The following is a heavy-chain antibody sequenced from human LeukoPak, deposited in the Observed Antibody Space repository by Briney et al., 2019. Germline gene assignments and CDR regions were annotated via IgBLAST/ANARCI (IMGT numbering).Heavy chain of an antibody. Sequence: SVEVSCKASGFTFTSSAVQWVRQARGQRLEWIGWIVVGTGNTNYAQKFQERVTITRDMSTSTAYMELSSLKSEDTAVYYCAADPYYYDSSGYYHFDYWGQGTLVTVSS. J-gene: IGHJ4*02. CDR1: GFTFTSSA. D-gene: IGHD3-22*01. CDR2: IVVGTGNT. V-gene: IGHV1-58*01. CDR3: AADPYYYDSSGYYHFDY.